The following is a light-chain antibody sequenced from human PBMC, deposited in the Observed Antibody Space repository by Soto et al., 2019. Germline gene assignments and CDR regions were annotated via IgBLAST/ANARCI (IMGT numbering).Light chain of an antibody. V-gene: IGKV3-11*01. J-gene: IGKJ5*01. CDR1: QSVRSH. CDR2: EAS. Sequence: PGERAPLSCRGSQSVRSHLVWYQQKPGQAPRLLIYEASNRATGIPARFSGSGSGTDFTLTISSLEPEDFAVYYCQQRSDWPITFGQGTRLEIK. CDR3: QQRSDWPIT.